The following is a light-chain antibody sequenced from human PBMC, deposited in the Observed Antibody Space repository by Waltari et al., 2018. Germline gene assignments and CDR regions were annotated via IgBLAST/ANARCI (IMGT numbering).Light chain of an antibody. CDR3: AAWDDSLNGWV. V-gene: IGLV1-44*01. CDR1: SSNIGRNT. J-gene: IGLJ3*02. CDR2: SNN. Sequence: QSVLTQPPSASGTPGQRVTLSRSGRSSNIGRNTVNWYQQLPGTAPKLLIHSNNQRPSGVPDRFSGSKSGTSASLAISGLQSEDEAEYYCAAWDDSLNGWVFGGGTKLTVL.